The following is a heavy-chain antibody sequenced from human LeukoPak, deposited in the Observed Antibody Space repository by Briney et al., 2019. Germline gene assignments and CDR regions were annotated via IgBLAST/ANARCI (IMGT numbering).Heavy chain of an antibody. Sequence: GRSLRLSCAASGFTFSSYGMHWVRQAPGKGLEWVAVISYDGSNKYYADSVKGRFTISRDNSKNTLYLQMNSLRAEDTALYYCARSGYASGSGKFDCWGQGTLVTVSS. D-gene: IGHD3-10*01. J-gene: IGHJ4*02. CDR3: ARSGYASGSGKFDC. V-gene: IGHV3-30*03. CDR2: ISYDGSNK. CDR1: GFTFSSYG.